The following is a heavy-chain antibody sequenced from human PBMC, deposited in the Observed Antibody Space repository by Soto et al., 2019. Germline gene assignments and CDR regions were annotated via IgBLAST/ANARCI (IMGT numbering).Heavy chain of an antibody. CDR3: ARVDYLSLDY. J-gene: IGHJ4*02. V-gene: IGHV3-64*01. CDR1: GFTFSSYA. Sequence: EVQLVESGGGLVQPGGSLRLSCAASGFTFSSYAMHWVRQAPGKGLEYVSAISSNGGSTYYANSVKSRFTISRDNSKNTLYLQMGSLRAEDMSVYYCARVDYLSLDYWGQGTLVTVSS. D-gene: IGHD3-16*01. CDR2: ISSNGGST.